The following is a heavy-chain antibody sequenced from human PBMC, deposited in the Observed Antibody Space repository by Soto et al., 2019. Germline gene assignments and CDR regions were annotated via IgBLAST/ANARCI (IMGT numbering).Heavy chain of an antibody. D-gene: IGHD4-17*01. Sequence: EVQLLESGGGLVQPGGSLRLSCAASGFTFSSYAMSWVRQAPGKGLEWVSAISGSGGSTYYADSVKGRFTISRDNSKNSLYLQMNCLRAEDTAVYYCAKGGYGAYVGYYYGMDVWGQGTTVTVSS. J-gene: IGHJ6*02. V-gene: IGHV3-23*01. CDR2: ISGSGGST. CDR3: AKGGYGAYVGYYYGMDV. CDR1: GFTFSSYA.